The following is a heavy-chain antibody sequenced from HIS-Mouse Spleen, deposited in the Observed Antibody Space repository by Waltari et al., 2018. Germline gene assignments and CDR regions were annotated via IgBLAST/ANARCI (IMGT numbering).Heavy chain of an antibody. J-gene: IGHJ2*01. V-gene: IGHV4-39*07. CDR1: GGSISSSRYY. CDR2: IYYSGST. D-gene: IGHD6-13*01. CDR3: AREIPYSSSWYDWYFDL. Sequence: QLQLQESGPGLVTPSETLSLTCPVSGGSISSSRYYWGWIRQPPGKGLEWIGSIYYSGSTYYNPSLKSRVTISVDTSKNQFSLKLSSVTAADTAVYYCAREIPYSSSWYDWYFDLWGRGTLVTVSS.